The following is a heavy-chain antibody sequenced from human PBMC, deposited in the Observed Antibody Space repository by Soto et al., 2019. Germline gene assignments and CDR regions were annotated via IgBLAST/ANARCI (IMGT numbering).Heavy chain of an antibody. V-gene: IGHV3-9*01. CDR3: TKRRSARPGFDAFDL. CDR2: ISGDSGSS. J-gene: IGHJ3*01. CDR1: GFNFRDYS. Sequence: PGGSLRLSCAASGFNFRDYSLHWVRQLPGKGLEWVAGISGDSGSSGYADSVRGRFTVSRDNAKNSLFLQMSSLSPEDTAFYYCTKRRSARPGFDAFDLWGQGTMVTVSS.